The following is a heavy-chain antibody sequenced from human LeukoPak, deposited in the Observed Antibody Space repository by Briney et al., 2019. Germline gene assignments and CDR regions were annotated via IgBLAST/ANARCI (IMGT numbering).Heavy chain of an antibody. Sequence: SETLSLTCTVSGGSISSYYCSWIRQPPGKGLEWIGYIYTSGSTNYNPSLKSRVTISVDTSKNQFSLKLSSVTAADTAVYYCASGPSTRGGIDYWGQGTLVTVSS. CDR1: GGSISSYY. D-gene: IGHD4-23*01. CDR2: IYTSGST. J-gene: IGHJ4*02. V-gene: IGHV4-4*09. CDR3: ASGPSTRGGIDY.